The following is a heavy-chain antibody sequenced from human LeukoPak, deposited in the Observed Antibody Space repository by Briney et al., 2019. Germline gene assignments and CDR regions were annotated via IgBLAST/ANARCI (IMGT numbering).Heavy chain of an antibody. CDR3: ATARYSSSWDAFDI. D-gene: IGHD6-13*01. CDR1: GFTFDDYG. V-gene: IGHV3-20*04. J-gene: IGHJ3*02. Sequence: GGSLRLSCAASGFTFDDYGMSWVRHAPGKGLEWVSGINWNGGNTGYADSVKGRFTISRDNAKNSLYLQMNSLRAEDTALYYCATARYSSSWDAFDIWGQGTMVTVSS. CDR2: INWNGGNT.